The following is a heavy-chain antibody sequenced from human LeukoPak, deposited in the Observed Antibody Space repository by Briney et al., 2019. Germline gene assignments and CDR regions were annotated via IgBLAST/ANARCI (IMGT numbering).Heavy chain of an antibody. J-gene: IGHJ4*02. D-gene: IGHD2-2*02. Sequence: ASVKVSCKASGYTFTSYGISWVRQAPGQGLEWTGWISAYNGNTNYAQKLQGRVTMTTDTSTSTAYMELRSLRSDDTAVYYCARAGFCSSTSCYMDYWGQGTLVTVSS. CDR2: ISAYNGNT. V-gene: IGHV1-18*01. CDR3: ARAGFCSSTSCYMDY. CDR1: GYTFTSYG.